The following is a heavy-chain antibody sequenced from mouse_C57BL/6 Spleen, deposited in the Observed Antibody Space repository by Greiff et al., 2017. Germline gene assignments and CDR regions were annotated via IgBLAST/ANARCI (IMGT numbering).Heavy chain of an antibody. CDR3: ARPYYDYDGYYAMDY. CDR2: IDPSDRYT. D-gene: IGHD2-4*01. J-gene: IGHJ4*01. CDR1: GYTFTSYW. Sequence: QVQLQQPGAELVMPGASVKLSCKASGYTFTSYWMHWVKQRPGQGLEWIGEIDPSDRYTNYNQKFKGKSTLTVDKSSSTAYMQLSSLTSEDSAVYYCARPYYDYDGYYAMDYWGQGTSVTVSS. V-gene: IGHV1-69*01.